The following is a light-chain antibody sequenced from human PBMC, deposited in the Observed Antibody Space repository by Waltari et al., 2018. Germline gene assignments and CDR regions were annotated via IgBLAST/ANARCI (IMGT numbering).Light chain of an antibody. CDR1: SPNIGNNA. Sequence: QSVLTQPPSVSEAPRQRVTISCSGSSPNIGNNAVNWYQQLPGKAPNLLIYYDDLLPSGVSDRFSGSKSGTSASLAISGLQSEDEADYYCAAWDDSLSGRVFGGGTKLTVL. J-gene: IGLJ2*01. V-gene: IGLV1-36*01. CDR2: YDD. CDR3: AAWDDSLSGRV.